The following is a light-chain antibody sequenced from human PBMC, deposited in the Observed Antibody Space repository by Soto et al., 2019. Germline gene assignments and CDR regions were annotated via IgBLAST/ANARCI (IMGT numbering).Light chain of an antibody. J-gene: IGLJ1*01. CDR2: VDS. V-gene: IGLV3-21*02. CDR1: NIESKS. CDR3: QVWDTISDHYV. Sequence: SYELTQPPSVSVAPGQTARITCGGNNIESKSVHWYQQRPGQAPVLVIYVDSDRPSGIPDRFSASISGNTAALTISRVEAGDEADYYCQVWDTISDHYVFGSGTKLTVL.